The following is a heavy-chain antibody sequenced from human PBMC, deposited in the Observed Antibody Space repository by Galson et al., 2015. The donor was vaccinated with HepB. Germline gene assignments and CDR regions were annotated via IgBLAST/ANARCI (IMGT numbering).Heavy chain of an antibody. Sequence: SLRLSCAASGFTFSSYAMHWVRQAPGKGLEWVAVISYDGSNKYYADSVKGRFTISRDNSKNTLYLQMNSLRAEDTAVYYCARGLFLIRPNPPGEGYFDYWGQGTLVTVSS. CDR1: GFTFSSYA. CDR3: ARGLFLIRPNPPGEGYFDY. CDR2: ISYDGSNK. J-gene: IGHJ4*02. V-gene: IGHV3-30*04. D-gene: IGHD3-10*01.